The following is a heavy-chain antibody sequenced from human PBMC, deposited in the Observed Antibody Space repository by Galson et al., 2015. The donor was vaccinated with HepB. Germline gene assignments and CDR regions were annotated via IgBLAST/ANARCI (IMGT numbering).Heavy chain of an antibody. D-gene: IGHD6-19*01. CDR3: AKDRGVAGRWGSIDY. Sequence: SLRLSCAASGFTFSNYAMSWVRQAPGKGLEWVSVISGSGGSTYYADSVKGRFTISRDNSKNTLYLQMNSLRAEDTAVYYCAKDRGVAGRWGSIDYWGQGTLVTVSS. CDR2: ISGSGGST. CDR1: GFTFSNYA. J-gene: IGHJ4*02. V-gene: IGHV3-23*01.